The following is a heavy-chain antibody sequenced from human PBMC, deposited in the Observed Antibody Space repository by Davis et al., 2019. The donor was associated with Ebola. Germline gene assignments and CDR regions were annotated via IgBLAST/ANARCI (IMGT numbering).Heavy chain of an antibody. CDR3: AGYGDYFLG. CDR2: IYHSGST. J-gene: IGHJ4*02. D-gene: IGHD4-17*01. CDR1: GYSISSGYY. V-gene: IGHV4-38-2*02. Sequence: SETLSLTCTVSGYSISSGYYWGWFRQPPGKGLEWIGSIYHSGSTFYTPSLKSRVTISVDRSKNQFSLKVSSVTAADTAVYYCAGYGDYFLGWGQGTLVTVSS.